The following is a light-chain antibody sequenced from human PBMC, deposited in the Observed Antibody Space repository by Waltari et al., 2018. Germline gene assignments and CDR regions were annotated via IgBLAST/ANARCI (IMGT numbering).Light chain of an antibody. CDR2: DAS. V-gene: IGKV3-11*01. J-gene: IGKJ4*01. Sequence: IVLTQSPATLSSSPGERANLSCRASQSVSSYVAWYQQKPGQAPRLLIYDASNRATGIPARFSGSGSGTDFTLTISSLEPEDFAVYYCQQRSNWPLTFGGGTKVEIK. CDR1: QSVSSY. CDR3: QQRSNWPLT.